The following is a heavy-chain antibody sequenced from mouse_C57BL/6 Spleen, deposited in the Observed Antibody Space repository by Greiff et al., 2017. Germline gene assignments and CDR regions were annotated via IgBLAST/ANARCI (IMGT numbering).Heavy chain of an antibody. D-gene: IGHD3-3*01. CDR1: GFSLSTSGMG. CDR3: ARERTAPYAMDY. Sequence: QVTLKESGPGILQSSQPLSLTCSFSGFSLSTSGMGVSWIRQPSGKGLEWLAHIYWDDDKRYNPSLKSRLTISKDTSRNQVFLKITSVDTADTATYYCARERTAPYAMDYWGQGTSVTVSS. V-gene: IGHV8-12*01. CDR2: IYWDDDK. J-gene: IGHJ4*01.